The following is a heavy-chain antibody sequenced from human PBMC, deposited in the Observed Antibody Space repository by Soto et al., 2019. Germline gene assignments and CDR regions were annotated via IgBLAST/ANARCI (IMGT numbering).Heavy chain of an antibody. Sequence: QVQLVERGGGVVQPGRSLRLSCTASGFNFNNYGMHWVRQAPGKGLEWVAVIWYDGSNKYYAVSVKGRFTISRDNSKNTMHLQMSSLRAQDTAVYFCARDPSHGSGSYLDYWGQGTLVTVSS. CDR2: IWYDGSNK. J-gene: IGHJ4*02. CDR1: GFNFNNYG. V-gene: IGHV3-33*01. CDR3: ARDPSHGSGSYLDY. D-gene: IGHD3-10*01.